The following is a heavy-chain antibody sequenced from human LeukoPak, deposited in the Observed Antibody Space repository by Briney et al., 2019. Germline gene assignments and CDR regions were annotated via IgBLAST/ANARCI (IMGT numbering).Heavy chain of an antibody. Sequence: ASVKVSCKASGYTFTSYDINWVRQATGQGLEWMGWMNPNSGNTGYAQKFRGRVTMTRNTSISTAYMELSSLRSEDTAVYYCARGRSWVRSIVDWFDPWGQGTLVTVSS. D-gene: IGHD3-16*02. V-gene: IGHV1-8*01. CDR3: ARGRSWVRSIVDWFDP. CDR1: GYTFTSYD. CDR2: MNPNSGNT. J-gene: IGHJ5*02.